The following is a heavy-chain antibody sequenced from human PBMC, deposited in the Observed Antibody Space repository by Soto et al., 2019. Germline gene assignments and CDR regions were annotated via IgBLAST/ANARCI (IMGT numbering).Heavy chain of an antibody. CDR1: GYTLTELS. CDR3: ATASATLSPAYHYDSSGQTAAFDI. J-gene: IGHJ3*02. CDR2: FDPEDGET. D-gene: IGHD3-22*01. V-gene: IGHV1-24*01. Sequence: ASVKVSCKVSGYTLTELSMHWVRQAPGKGLEWMGGFDPEDGETIYAQKFQGRVTMTEDTSTDTAYMELSSLRSEDTAVYYCATASATLSPAYHYDSSGQTAAFDIWGQGTMVTVSS.